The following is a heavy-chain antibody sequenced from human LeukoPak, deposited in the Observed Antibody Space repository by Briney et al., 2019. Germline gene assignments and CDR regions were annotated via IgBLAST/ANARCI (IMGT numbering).Heavy chain of an antibody. CDR1: GYTFTGYY. CDR2: INPNSSGT. D-gene: IGHD3-22*01. V-gene: IGHV1-2*04. Sequence: GASVKVSCKASGYTFTGYYMHWVRQAPGQGLEWMGWINPNSSGTNYAQKFQGWVTMTRDTSISTAYMELSRLRSDDTAVYYCARPASSFYYDSSGSAAFDIWGQGTMVTVSS. CDR3: ARPASSFYYDSSGSAAFDI. J-gene: IGHJ3*02.